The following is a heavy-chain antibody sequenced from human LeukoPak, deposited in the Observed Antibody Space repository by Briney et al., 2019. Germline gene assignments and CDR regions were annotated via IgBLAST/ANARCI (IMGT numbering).Heavy chain of an antibody. CDR1: GGTFSSYA. CDR3: ARVSVISGWAFDY. V-gene: IGHV1-69*06. CDR2: IIPIFGTA. D-gene: IGHD6-19*01. Sequence: SVKLSCKASGGTFSSYAISWVRQAPGQGLEWKGGIIPIFGTANYAQKFQGRVTITADKSTSTAYMELSSLRSEDTAVYYCARVSVISGWAFDYWGQGTLVTVSS. J-gene: IGHJ4*02.